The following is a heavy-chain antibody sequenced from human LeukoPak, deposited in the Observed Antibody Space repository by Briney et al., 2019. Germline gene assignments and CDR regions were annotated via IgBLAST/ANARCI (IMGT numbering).Heavy chain of an antibody. CDR3: TRGSSGRRDY. CDR2: MNPNSGNT. Sequence: ASVKVSCKASGYTFTSCDINWVRQATGQGLEWIGWMNPNSGNTGYGQSFQGRVTMTRDDSISTAYMELSNLRSEDTAIYYCTRGSSGRRDYWGQGTLVTVSS. D-gene: IGHD6-19*01. CDR1: GYTFTSCD. V-gene: IGHV1-8*01. J-gene: IGHJ4*02.